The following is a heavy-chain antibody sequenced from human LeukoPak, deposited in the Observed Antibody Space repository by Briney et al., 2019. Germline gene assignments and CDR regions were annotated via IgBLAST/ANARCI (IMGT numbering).Heavy chain of an antibody. Sequence: PGGSLRLSCEASGFTFSNYAMHWVRRAPGKGLEWVALISYDGTTKHYADSVKGRFTISRDNSENTLSLQINSLRSEYTAVYYCAKDLHYYGPGSSPQYWGQGTLVTVSS. CDR2: ISYDGTTK. V-gene: IGHV3-30*18. CDR3: AKDLHYYGPGSSPQY. J-gene: IGHJ4*02. CDR1: GFTFSNYA. D-gene: IGHD3-10*01.